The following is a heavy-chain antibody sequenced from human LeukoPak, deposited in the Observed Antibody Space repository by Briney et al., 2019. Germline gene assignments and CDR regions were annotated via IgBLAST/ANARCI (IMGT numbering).Heavy chain of an antibody. Sequence: PGGSLRLSCAASGFTFSDYSMHWVRQAPGKGLNWVAFIRYDGNNKYYADSVKGRFTISRDNSKNTLYLQMNSLRAEDTAVYYCAKDIVPAAMLDYMDVWGKGTTVTVSS. CDR1: GFTFSDYS. CDR2: IRYDGNNK. CDR3: AKDIVPAAMLDYMDV. J-gene: IGHJ6*03. V-gene: IGHV3-30*02. D-gene: IGHD2-2*01.